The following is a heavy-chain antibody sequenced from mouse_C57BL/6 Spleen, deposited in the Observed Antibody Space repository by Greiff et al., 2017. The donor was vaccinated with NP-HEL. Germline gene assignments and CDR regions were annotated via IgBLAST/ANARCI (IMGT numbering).Heavy chain of an antibody. J-gene: IGHJ3*01. CDR3: ASIYYYGSSLAY. V-gene: IGHV5-17*01. D-gene: IGHD1-1*01. CDR2: ISSGSSTI. CDR1: GFTFSDYG. Sequence: EVNLVESGGGLVKPGGSLKLSCAASGFTFSDYGMHWVRQAPEKGLEWVAYISSGSSTIYYADTVKGRFTISRDNAKNTLFLQMTSLRSEDTAMYYCASIYYYGSSLAYWGQGTLVTVSA.